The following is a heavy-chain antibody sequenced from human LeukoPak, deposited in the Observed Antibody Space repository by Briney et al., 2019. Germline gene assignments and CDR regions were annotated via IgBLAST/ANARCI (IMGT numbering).Heavy chain of an antibody. CDR1: GYTFTGYY. J-gene: IGHJ4*02. D-gene: IGHD1-26*01. V-gene: IGHV1-2*02. Sequence: ASVKVSCKASGYTFTGYYIHWVRQAPGQGLEWMGWIYPYSGDTNYAQNFQGRVTMTRDTSISTAYMELSSLRSDDTAMYYCARSYSGFGYALHDYWGQGTLVTVSS. CDR3: ARSYSGFGYALHDY. CDR2: IYPYSGDT.